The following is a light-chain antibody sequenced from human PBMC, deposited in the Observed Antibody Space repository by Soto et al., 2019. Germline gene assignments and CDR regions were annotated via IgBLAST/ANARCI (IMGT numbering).Light chain of an antibody. Sequence: EIVITQSPATLSVSPVGRCTLSFRASQSVSSYLAWYQQKPGQAPRLLIYDASNRATGIPARFSGSGSGTDFTLTISSLEPEDFAVYYCQQRSNWPPITFGQGTRLEIK. CDR3: QQRSNWPPIT. J-gene: IGKJ5*01. CDR2: DAS. V-gene: IGKV3-11*01. CDR1: QSVSSY.